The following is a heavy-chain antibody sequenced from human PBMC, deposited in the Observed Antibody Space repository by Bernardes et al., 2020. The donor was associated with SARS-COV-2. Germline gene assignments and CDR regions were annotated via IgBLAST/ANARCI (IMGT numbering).Heavy chain of an antibody. CDR1: GFSFSRFA. J-gene: IGHJ2*01. CDR3: AKDFIVGDSLWYFDV. D-gene: IGHD4-17*01. CDR2: VDGSSENI. V-gene: IGHV3-23*01. Sequence: GGSLRLSCAGSGFSFSRFAIAWVRQAPGKGLEIVAGVDGSSENIFYASSVRGRFTLSKDRSNNIVFLHMDSLTAADTGTYYCAKDFIVGDSLWYFDVWGRGTLVTVSS.